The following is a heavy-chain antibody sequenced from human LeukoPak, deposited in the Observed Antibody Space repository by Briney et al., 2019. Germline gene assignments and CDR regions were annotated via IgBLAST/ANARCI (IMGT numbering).Heavy chain of an antibody. V-gene: IGHV1-18*01. J-gene: IGHJ4*02. CDR3: ARDRSHDILTGYYTPLASVDFDY. Sequence: ASVKVSCKASGYTFTSYGISWVRQAPGQGLEWMGWISAYNGNTNYAQKLQGRVTMTTDTSTSTAYMELRSLRSDDTAVYYCARDRSHDILTGYYTPLASVDFDYWGQGTLVTVSS. CDR1: GYTFTSYG. D-gene: IGHD3-9*01. CDR2: ISAYNGNT.